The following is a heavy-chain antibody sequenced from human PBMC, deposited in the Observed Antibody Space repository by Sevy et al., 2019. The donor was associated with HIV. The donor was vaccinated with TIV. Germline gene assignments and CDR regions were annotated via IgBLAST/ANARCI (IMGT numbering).Heavy chain of an antibody. CDR3: AREETVVQRLDRLGMDV. J-gene: IGHJ6*02. Sequence: GGSLRLSCAASGFTFSSYAMHWVRQAPGKGLEWVAVISYDGSNKYYADSVKGRFTISRDNSKNTLYLQMNSLRAEDTAVYYCAREETVVQRLDRLGMDVWGQGTTVTVSS. CDR1: GFTFSSYA. V-gene: IGHV3-30-3*01. CDR2: ISYDGSNK. D-gene: IGHD2-15*01.